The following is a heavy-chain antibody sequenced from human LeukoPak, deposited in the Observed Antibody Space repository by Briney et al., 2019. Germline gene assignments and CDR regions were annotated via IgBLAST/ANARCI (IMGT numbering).Heavy chain of an antibody. CDR3: ARALGIVQFDY. J-gene: IGHJ4*02. V-gene: IGHV4-59*01. CDR2: IYYSGST. Sequence: PSETLSLTCTVSGGSISSYYWSWIRQPPGKGQEWIGYIYYSGSTNYNPSLKSRVTISVDTSKNQFSLKLSSVTAADTAVYYCARALGIVQFDYWGQGTLVTVSS. CDR1: GGSISSYY. D-gene: IGHD1-26*01.